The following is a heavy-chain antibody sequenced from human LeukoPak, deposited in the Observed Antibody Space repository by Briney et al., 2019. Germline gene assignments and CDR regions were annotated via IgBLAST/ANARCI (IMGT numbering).Heavy chain of an antibody. Sequence: SPSLSLTCAVYGGSLSGYYSSWIRHPPGKGLEWIGEINHSGRTNYNPSLKSRVTISVDTSKNQFSLKLISVTAADTAVYYCARPLQGRVRAPDDFDIWGQGTMVTVSS. CDR2: INHSGRT. CDR1: GGSLSGYY. V-gene: IGHV4-34*01. J-gene: IGHJ3*02. CDR3: ARPLQGRVRAPDDFDI.